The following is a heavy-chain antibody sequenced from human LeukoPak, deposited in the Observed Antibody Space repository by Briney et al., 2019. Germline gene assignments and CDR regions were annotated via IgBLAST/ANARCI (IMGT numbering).Heavy chain of an antibody. D-gene: IGHD6-19*01. CDR2: IIPILGIA. Sequence: GASVKVSFKASGGTFSIYAISWVRQAPGQGLEWMGRIIPILGIANYAQKFQGRVTITADKSTSTAYMELSSLRSEDTAVYYCASVLSGIAVAGSFDPWGQGTLVTVSS. J-gene: IGHJ5*02. V-gene: IGHV1-69*04. CDR1: GGTFSIYA. CDR3: ASVLSGIAVAGSFDP.